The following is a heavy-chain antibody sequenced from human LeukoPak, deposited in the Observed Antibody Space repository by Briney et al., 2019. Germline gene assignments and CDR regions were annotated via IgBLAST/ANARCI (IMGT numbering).Heavy chain of an antibody. V-gene: IGHV1-69*05. CDR1: GCTFSSYA. D-gene: IGHD2-21*02. CDR2: INPNFGTA. CDR3: AVVTTGPNWFDP. Sequence: GASVKVSCKASGCTFSSYAINWVRQAPGQGLEWMGGINPNFGTANYAQKFQGRVTITTDESTSTSYLELSRLRTEDTAVYYCAVVTTGPNWFDPWGQGTPVTVPS. J-gene: IGHJ5*02.